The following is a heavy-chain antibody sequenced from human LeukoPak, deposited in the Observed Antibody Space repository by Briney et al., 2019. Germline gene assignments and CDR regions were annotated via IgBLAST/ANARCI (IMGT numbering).Heavy chain of an antibody. CDR3: AKDRSAATDY. J-gene: IGHJ4*02. D-gene: IGHD2-15*01. CDR1: GFTFSSYA. V-gene: IGHV3-23*01. CDR2: ISGSGVST. Sequence: GGSLRLSCAASGFTFSSYAMSWVRQAPGKGLEWVSAISGSGVSTYYADSVKGRLTISRDNSKNTLYLQMNSLRAEDTAVYYCAKDRSAATDYWGQGTLVTVSS.